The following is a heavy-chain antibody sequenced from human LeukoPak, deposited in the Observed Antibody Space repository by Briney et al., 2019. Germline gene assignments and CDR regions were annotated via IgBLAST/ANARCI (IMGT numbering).Heavy chain of an antibody. V-gene: IGHV1-46*01. CDR2: INPSGGST. CDR1: GYTFTSYY. Sequence: ASVKVSCKASGYTFTSYYMHWVRQAPGQGLEWMGIINPSGGSTSYAQKFQGRVTMTRDTSTSTVYMELSSLRSEDTAVYYCARERAGRWELLLGREHFQHWGQGTLVTVSS. D-gene: IGHD1-26*01. CDR3: ARERAGRWELLLGREHFQH. J-gene: IGHJ1*01.